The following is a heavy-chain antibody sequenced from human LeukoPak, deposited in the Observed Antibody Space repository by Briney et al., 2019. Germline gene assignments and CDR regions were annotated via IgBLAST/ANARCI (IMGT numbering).Heavy chain of an antibody. Sequence: SETLSLTCAVYGGSFSGYYWSWIRQPPGKGLEWIGEINHSGSTNYNPSLKSRVTISVDTSKNQFSLKLSSVTAADTAVYYCARDEYGSVFDYWGQGTLVTVSS. D-gene: IGHD4-17*01. V-gene: IGHV4-34*01. CDR3: ARDEYGSVFDY. J-gene: IGHJ4*02. CDR2: INHSGST. CDR1: GGSFSGYY.